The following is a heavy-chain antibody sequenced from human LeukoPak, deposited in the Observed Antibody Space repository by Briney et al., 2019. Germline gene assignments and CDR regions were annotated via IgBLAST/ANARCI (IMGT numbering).Heavy chain of an antibody. CDR2: INPSGGST. CDR1: GYTFTSYY. D-gene: IGHD3-22*01. CDR3: ARDPSPMTYYYDSSGYAFDY. J-gene: IGHJ4*02. Sequence: ASVKVSCKASGYTFTSYYMHWVRQAPGQGLEWMGIINPSGGSTSYAQKFQGRVTMTRDTSTSTVYMELSSLRSEDTAVYYCARDPSPMTYYYDSSGYAFDYWGQGTLVTVSS. V-gene: IGHV1-46*01.